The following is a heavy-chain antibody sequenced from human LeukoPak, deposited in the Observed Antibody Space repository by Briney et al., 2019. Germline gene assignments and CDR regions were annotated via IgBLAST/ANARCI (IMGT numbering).Heavy chain of an antibody. CDR1: GYTFTGYY. CDR3: ARDHRPGRKQQLVYWFDP. CDR2: INPNSGGT. D-gene: IGHD6-13*01. Sequence: AASVKVSCKASGYTFTGYYMHWVRQAPGQGLEWMGWINPNSGGTNYAQKFQGRVTMTRDTSISTAYMELSRLRSDDTAVYYCARDHRPGRKQQLVYWFDPWGQGTLVTVSS. J-gene: IGHJ5*02. V-gene: IGHV1-2*02.